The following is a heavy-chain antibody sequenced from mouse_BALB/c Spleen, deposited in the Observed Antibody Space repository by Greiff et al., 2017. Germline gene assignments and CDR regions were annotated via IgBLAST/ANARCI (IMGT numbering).Heavy chain of an antibody. J-gene: IGHJ4*01. CDR3: ARGYPYYYAMDD. Sequence: LVESGAELVKPGASVKLSCTASGFNIKDTYMHWVKQRPEQGLEWIGRIDPANGNTKYDPKFQGKATITADTSSNTAYLQLSSLTSEDTAVYYCARGYPYYYAMDDWGQGTSVTVSS. D-gene: IGHD2-2*01. V-gene: IGHV14-3*02. CDR1: GFNIKDTY. CDR2: IDPANGNT.